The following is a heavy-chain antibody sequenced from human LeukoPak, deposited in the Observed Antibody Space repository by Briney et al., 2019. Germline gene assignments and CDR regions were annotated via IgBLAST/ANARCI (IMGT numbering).Heavy chain of an antibody. CDR3: ATYSSGWF. Sequence: GGSLRLSCAASGFTFSSYAMSWVRQAPGKGLEWVGRIKTKTDGGTTDYAAPVKGRFTISRDDSKTTLYLQMNSLKTEDTAVYYCATYSSGWFWGQGTLVTVSS. CDR1: GFTFSSYA. CDR2: IKTKTDGGTT. D-gene: IGHD6-19*01. V-gene: IGHV3-15*01. J-gene: IGHJ4*02.